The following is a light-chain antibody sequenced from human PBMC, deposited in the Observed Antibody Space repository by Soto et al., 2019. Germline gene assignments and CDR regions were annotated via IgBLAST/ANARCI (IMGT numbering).Light chain of an antibody. V-gene: IGKV3-11*01. CDR3: QQRSNPLT. Sequence: EIVMTQSPGTLSLSPGERATLSFRASQSVSSDLAWYHQKPGQAPRLLFYDASNRATGVPARFSGSGTGTDFTLTISSLEPEDFAVYYCQQRSNPLTFGGGTKVDI. CDR1: QSVSSD. CDR2: DAS. J-gene: IGKJ4*01.